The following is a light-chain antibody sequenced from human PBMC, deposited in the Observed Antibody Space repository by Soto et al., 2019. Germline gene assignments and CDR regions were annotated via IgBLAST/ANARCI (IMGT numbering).Light chain of an antibody. CDR1: QSVSSSY. CDR2: GAS. J-gene: IGKJ3*01. Sequence: EIVLTQSPGTLSLSPGERATLSCRASQSVSSSYLAWYQQKPGQAPRLLIYGASSRATGIPDRFSGSGSGPDCTLTISRLEPEDFAVYYCQQYGSSGTFGPGTKVDIK. CDR3: QQYGSSGT. V-gene: IGKV3-20*01.